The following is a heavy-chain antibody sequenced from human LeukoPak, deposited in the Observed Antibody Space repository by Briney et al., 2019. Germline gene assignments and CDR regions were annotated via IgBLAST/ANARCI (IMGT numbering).Heavy chain of an antibody. CDR3: ARVEYDFWSAPTGYFDY. V-gene: IGHV3-11*04. CDR1: GFTFSDYY. D-gene: IGHD3-3*01. J-gene: IGHJ4*02. Sequence: GGSLRLSCAASGFTFSDYYMSWIRQAPGKGLEWVSYISSSGSTIYYADSVKGRFTISRDNAKNSLYLQMNSLRAEDTAVYYCARVEYDFWSAPTGYFDYWGQGPLVTVSS. CDR2: ISSSGSTI.